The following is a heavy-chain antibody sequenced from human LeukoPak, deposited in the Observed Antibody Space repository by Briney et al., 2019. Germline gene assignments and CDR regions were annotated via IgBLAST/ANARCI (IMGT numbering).Heavy chain of an antibody. V-gene: IGHV1-8*02. J-gene: IGHJ5*02. CDR2: INPNSGNT. CDR3: ARGRRTTVTTYWFDP. Sequence: ASVKVSCKASGYTFTGYYMHWVRQAPGQGLEWMGWINPNSGNTGYAQKFQGRVTMTRNTSISTAYMELSSLRSEDTAVYYCARGRRTTVTTYWFDPWGQGTLVTVSS. CDR1: GYTFTGYY. D-gene: IGHD4-17*01.